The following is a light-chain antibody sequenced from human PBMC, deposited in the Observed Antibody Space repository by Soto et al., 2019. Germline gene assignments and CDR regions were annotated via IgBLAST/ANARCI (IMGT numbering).Light chain of an antibody. CDR2: DAF. Sequence: IQITQSPSTLSASVGETVTLTCRANHTIGHWVAWYQQEPGKAPRLLVYDAFTLKSGVPSRFSGSGSGTEFTLTISSMQHTDFATDYCQHYDSYSPYSFGLGTRLEIK. CDR3: QHYDSYSPYS. V-gene: IGKV1-5*01. CDR1: HTIGHW. J-gene: IGKJ2*03.